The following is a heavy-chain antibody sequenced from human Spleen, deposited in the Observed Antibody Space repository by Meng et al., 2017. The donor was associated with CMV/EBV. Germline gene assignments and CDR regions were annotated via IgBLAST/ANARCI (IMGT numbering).Heavy chain of an antibody. Sequence: GESLKISCAASGFTFSSYEMNWVRQAPGKGLEWVSYISSSGSTIYYADSVKGRFTISRDNAKNSLYLQMNSLRAEDTAMYYCARRGAAATLYNYYGMDVWGQGTTVTVSS. CDR1: GFTFSSYE. CDR2: ISSSGSTI. V-gene: IGHV3-48*03. D-gene: IGHD2-15*01. CDR3: ARRGAAATLYNYYGMDV. J-gene: IGHJ6*02.